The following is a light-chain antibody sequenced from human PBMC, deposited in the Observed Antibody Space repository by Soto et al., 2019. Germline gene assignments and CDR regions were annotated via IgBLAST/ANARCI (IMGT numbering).Light chain of an antibody. Sequence: QSVLTQPASVSGSPGQSITISCTGTSSDVGGYNYVSWYQQHPGKAPKLMIYDVSNRPSGVSNRFSGSKSGNTASLTISGREDEDEDDYYCSSYTSSSTVVFGGGTKLTVL. CDR3: SSYTSSSTVV. CDR2: DVS. J-gene: IGLJ2*01. V-gene: IGLV2-14*01. CDR1: SSDVGGYNY.